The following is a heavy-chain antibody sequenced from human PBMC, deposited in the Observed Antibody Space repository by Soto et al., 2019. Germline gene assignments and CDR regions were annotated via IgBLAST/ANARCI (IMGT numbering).Heavy chain of an antibody. CDR1: GYTFSTYG. CDR3: ARDHGGSYQADSFDP. D-gene: IGHD1-26*01. V-gene: IGHV1-18*01. CDR2: ISPYDGDT. Sequence: QVQLVQSGVEVKKPGASVKVSCKASGYTFSTYGISWVRQAPGQGLEWMGWISPYDGDTNYGDRLQGRVPMSTDTSTTTAYMELRSLRSDDTAMYYCARDHGGSYQADSFDPWGQGTLVIVSS. J-gene: IGHJ5*02.